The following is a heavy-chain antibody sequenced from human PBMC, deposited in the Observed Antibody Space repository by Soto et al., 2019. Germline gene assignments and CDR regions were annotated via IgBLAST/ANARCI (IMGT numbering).Heavy chain of an antibody. CDR1: GFTFDDYA. CDR2: ISWNSGSI. J-gene: IGHJ5*02. D-gene: IGHD6-13*01. V-gene: IGHV3-9*01. CDR3: AKDSSSWLVWNWFDP. Sequence: EVQLVESGGGLVQPGRSLRLSCAASGFTFDDYAMHWVRQAPGKGLEWVSGISWNSGSICYADSVKGRFTISRDNAKNSLYLQMNSLRAEDTALYYCAKDSSSWLVWNWFDPWGQGTLVTVSS.